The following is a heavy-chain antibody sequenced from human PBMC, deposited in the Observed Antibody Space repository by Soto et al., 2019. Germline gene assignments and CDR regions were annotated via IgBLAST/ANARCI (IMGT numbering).Heavy chain of an antibody. CDR1: GGTFSSYA. CDR3: AGIVQPRYYYGMDV. Sequence: QVQLVQSGAEVKKPGSSVKVSCKASGGTFSSYAISWVRQAPGQGLEWMGGIIPIFGTANYAQKFQGRVTITADESTGTADMELSSLRSEDTAVYSCAGIVQPRYYYGMDVWGQGTTVTVSS. V-gene: IGHV1-69*12. D-gene: IGHD3-22*01. J-gene: IGHJ6*02. CDR2: IIPIFGTA.